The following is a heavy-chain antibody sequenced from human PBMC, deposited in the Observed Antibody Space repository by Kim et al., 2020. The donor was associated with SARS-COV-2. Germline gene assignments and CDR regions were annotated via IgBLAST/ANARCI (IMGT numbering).Heavy chain of an antibody. J-gene: IGHJ4*02. CDR1: GFPFSNSA. V-gene: IGHV3-21*01. D-gene: IGHD2-8*01. Sequence: GGSLRLSCAASGFPFSNSAMNWVRQAPGKGLEWVSVISAGSSNINYADSVKGRFTISRDNAKDSLYLQMNSLRVEDTAVYYCASAYCLNRLCRLFDYWGQGTLVTVSP. CDR2: ISAGSSNI. CDR3: ASAYCLNRLCRLFDY.